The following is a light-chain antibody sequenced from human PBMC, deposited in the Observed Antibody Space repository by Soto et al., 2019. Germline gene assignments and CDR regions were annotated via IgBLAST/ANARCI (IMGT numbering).Light chain of an antibody. CDR2: DAS. CDR1: QSISSY. V-gene: IGKV3-11*01. Sequence: EIVLTQSPATLSLPPGERATLYCRASQSISSYLAWYQQKPGQAPRLLIYDASNRATGIPARFSGSGSGTDFTLTISSLEPEDFAVYFCQQRSNWPWTFGQGTKVDIK. J-gene: IGKJ1*01. CDR3: QQRSNWPWT.